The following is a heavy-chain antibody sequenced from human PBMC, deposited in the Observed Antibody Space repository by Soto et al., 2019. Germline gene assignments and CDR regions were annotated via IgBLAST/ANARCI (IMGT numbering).Heavy chain of an antibody. CDR2: IHHTGNT. Sequence: QVQLQESGPGLVRPSGTLSLTCVDSSGSISSNDWWSWVRQPPGKGLEWLGEIHHTGNTNYNSSLDSGLTISGDMSKNQLALSLKSVTAADTAVYYCANWRGLHSPRLYWRRGILVTVSS. J-gene: IGHJ4*02. CDR1: SGSISSNDW. V-gene: IGHV4-4*02. CDR3: ANWRGLHSPRLY. D-gene: IGHD3-10*01.